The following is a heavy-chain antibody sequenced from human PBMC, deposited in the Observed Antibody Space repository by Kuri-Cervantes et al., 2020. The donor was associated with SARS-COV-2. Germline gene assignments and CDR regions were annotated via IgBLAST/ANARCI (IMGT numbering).Heavy chain of an antibody. CDR2: IYPGDSDT. CDR3: ARLPPNCSGGSCYGGYYYYGMDV. J-gene: IGHJ6*02. CDR1: GYSFTSYW. Sequence: KVSCKGSGYSFTSYWIGWVRQMPGKGLEWMGIIYPGDSDTRYSPSFQGQVTISADKSISTAYLQWSSLKASDTAMYYCARLPPNCSGGSCYGGYYYYGMDVWGQGTTVTVSS. V-gene: IGHV5-51*01. D-gene: IGHD2-15*01.